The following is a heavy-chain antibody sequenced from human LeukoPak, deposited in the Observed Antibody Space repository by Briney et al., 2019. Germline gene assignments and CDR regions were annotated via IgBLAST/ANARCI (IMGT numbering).Heavy chain of an antibody. J-gene: IGHJ6*02. CDR1: GGSISSYY. D-gene: IGHD6-13*01. CDR2: IYYSGST. V-gene: IGHV4-59*01. Sequence: SETLSLTCTVSGGSISSYYWSWIRQPPGKGLEWIGYIYYSGSTNYNPSLKSRVTISVDTSKNQFSLKLSSVTAADTAVYYCARDRQGIAANYYYGMDVWGQGTTVTVSS. CDR3: ARDRQGIAANYYYGMDV.